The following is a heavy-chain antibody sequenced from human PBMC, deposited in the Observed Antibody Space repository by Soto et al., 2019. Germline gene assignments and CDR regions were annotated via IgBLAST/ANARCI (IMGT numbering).Heavy chain of an antibody. CDR2: VSHDGRNT. J-gene: IGHJ4*02. D-gene: IGHD6-19*01. Sequence: VQLVESGGGVVQPGRSLRLSCAASGFTFSDYAMHWVRQAPGKGLEWVAVVSHDGRNTHYADSVKGRFTISRDSSKNTVSLEMTSLRAEVTAVYYCGKGGRQWLVTSDFNYWGQGALVTVSS. CDR3: GKGGRQWLVTSDFNY. CDR1: GFTFSDYA. V-gene: IGHV3-30*18.